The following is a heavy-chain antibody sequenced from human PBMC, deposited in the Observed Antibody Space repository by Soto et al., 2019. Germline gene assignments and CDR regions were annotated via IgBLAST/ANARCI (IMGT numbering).Heavy chain of an antibody. D-gene: IGHD1-7*01. Sequence: SETLSRPCAVSGGSFTSNNWWTWVRQPPGQGLEWMGEIYRTASTNYNPSLKSRVTISLDKSENQFSLKVTSLTAADTAVYYGASRDPGTSVDYWGQGTLVTVSS. CDR2: IYRTAST. V-gene: IGHV4-4*02. CDR3: ASRDPGTSVDY. J-gene: IGHJ4*02. CDR1: GGSFTSNNW.